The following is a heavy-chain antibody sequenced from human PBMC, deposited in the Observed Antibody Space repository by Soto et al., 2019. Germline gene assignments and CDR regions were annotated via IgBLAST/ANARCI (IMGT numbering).Heavy chain of an antibody. Sequence: QVQLVQSGAEVKKPGASVTVSCKASGDTLTSYGISWVRQAPGQALEWMGWISAYNGNTNSAQKLQGRVTMTPDTSTSTAYMELRSLSSDDTAVHYCARATTSYSSSYYYYGLDVWVQGTTVTFSS. CDR2: ISAYNGNT. J-gene: IGHJ6*02. V-gene: IGHV1-18*01. D-gene: IGHD6-13*01. CDR1: GDTLTSYG. CDR3: ARATTSYSSSYYYYGLDV.